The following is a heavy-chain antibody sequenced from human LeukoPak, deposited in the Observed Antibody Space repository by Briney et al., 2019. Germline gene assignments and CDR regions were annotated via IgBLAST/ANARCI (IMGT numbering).Heavy chain of an antibody. J-gene: IGHJ4*02. CDR1: GGSISSSSYY. CDR3: ARLKYSSSSLIDY. Sequence: SETLSLTCTVSGGSISSSSYYWGWIRQPPGKGLEWIGGIYYSGSTYYNPSLKSRVTISVDTSKNQFSLKLSSVTAADTAVYYCARLKYSSSSLIDYWGQGTLVTVSS. D-gene: IGHD6-13*01. V-gene: IGHV4-39*01. CDR2: IYYSGST.